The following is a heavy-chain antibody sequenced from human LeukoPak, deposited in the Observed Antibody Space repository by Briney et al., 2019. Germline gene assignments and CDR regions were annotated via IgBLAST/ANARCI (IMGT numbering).Heavy chain of an antibody. CDR1: GFTFSDSA. CDR2: IRSKANSYAT. V-gene: IGHV3-73*01. J-gene: IGHJ3*02. D-gene: IGHD2-2*01. CDR3: TSIVVVPAATDAFDI. Sequence: PGGSLRLSCAASGFTFSDSAMHLVRQASGKGLEWVGRIRSKANSYATACAASVKGRFTISRDDSKNTAYLQMNSLKTEDTAVYYCTSIVVVPAATDAFDIWGQGTMVTVSS.